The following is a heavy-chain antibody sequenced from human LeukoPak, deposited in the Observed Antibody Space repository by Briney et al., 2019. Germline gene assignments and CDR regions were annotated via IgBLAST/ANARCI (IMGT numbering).Heavy chain of an antibody. CDR3: ARDVAGARSY. V-gene: IGHV3-74*01. D-gene: IGHD3-10*01. CDR1: GYTVSSYW. Sequence: GGSRRLSCAASGYTVSSYWMHWVRQAPGKGLVWVSRIDTDGRTTNYADSVKGRFTIYRDNVQNTLFLQMNSLTVEDTAVYYCARDVAGARSYWGQGALVTVSS. CDR2: IDTDGRTT. J-gene: IGHJ4*02.